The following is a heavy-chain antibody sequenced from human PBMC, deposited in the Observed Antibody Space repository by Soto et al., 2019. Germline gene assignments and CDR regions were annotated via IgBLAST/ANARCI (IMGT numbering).Heavy chain of an antibody. CDR1: GTLLSSYT. Sequence: QVQLVQSGAEVKKPGSSVRVSCKASGTLLSSYTSSWVRQAPGQGLEWMGRIIPILGETNSAQKFQGRVTLTADKSTNTAYMQLNSLRLEDTAVYYCARGLGGRMDDWGQGTTVTVSS. CDR2: IIPILGET. J-gene: IGHJ6*02. V-gene: IGHV1-69*08. CDR3: ARGLGGRMDD. D-gene: IGHD3-16*01.